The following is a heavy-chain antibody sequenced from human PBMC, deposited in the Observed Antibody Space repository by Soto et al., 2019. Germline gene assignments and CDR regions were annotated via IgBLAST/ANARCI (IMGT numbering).Heavy chain of an antibody. V-gene: IGHV3-9*01. CDR3: ATDQSQLSYYFDY. J-gene: IGHJ4*02. D-gene: IGHD5-18*01. CDR1: GFTFDDYA. Sequence: EVQLVESGGGLVQPGRSLRLSCAASGFTFDDYAMHWVRQAPGKGLEWVSGISWNSGSIGYADSVKGRFTISRDNAKNSLYLQMNSLRPEDTALYYCATDQSQLSYYFDYWGQGTLVTVSS. CDR2: ISWNSGSI.